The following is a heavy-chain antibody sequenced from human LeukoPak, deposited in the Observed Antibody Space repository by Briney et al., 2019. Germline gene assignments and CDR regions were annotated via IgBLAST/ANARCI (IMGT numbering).Heavy chain of an antibody. D-gene: IGHD3-16*01. CDR2: IDSDGGNA. Sequence: GGSLRLFCEASRFTFSTHWMHWVRQASGKGLVWVSRIDSDGGNAYYADSVKGRFTISRDNAKNTLYLQMNSLRAEDTAVYYCARGGGVLTAIDFWGQGTLVTVSS. V-gene: IGHV3-74*01. J-gene: IGHJ4*02. CDR3: ARGGGVLTAIDF. CDR1: RFTFSTHW.